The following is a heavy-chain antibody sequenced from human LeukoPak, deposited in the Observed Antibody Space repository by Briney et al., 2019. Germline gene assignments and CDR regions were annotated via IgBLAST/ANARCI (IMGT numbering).Heavy chain of an antibody. D-gene: IGHD3-16*01. V-gene: IGHV3-23*01. Sequence: GGSLRLSCAASGFTFSTYAMSWVRQAPGKGLEWVSTISGSTNNTYYADSVKGRFTISRDNFKNTLYLQMNSLRAEDTAIYYCAKRPDSRKGGWFDPWGQGTLVTVSS. CDR3: AKRPDSRKGGWFDP. J-gene: IGHJ5*02. CDR2: ISGSTNNT. CDR1: GFTFSTYA.